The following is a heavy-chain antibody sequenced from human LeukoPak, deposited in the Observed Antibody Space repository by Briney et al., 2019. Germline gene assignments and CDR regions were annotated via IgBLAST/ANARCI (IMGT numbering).Heavy chain of an antibody. Sequence: PSETLSLTXTVSGGSISSGSYYWSWIRQPAGKGLEWIGRIYTSGSTNYNPSLKSRVTISVDTSKNQFSLKLSSVTAADTAVYYCAREVRATDYWGQGTLVTVSS. CDR1: GGSISSGSYY. V-gene: IGHV4-61*02. J-gene: IGHJ4*02. CDR2: IYTSGST. CDR3: AREVRATDY. D-gene: IGHD3-10*01.